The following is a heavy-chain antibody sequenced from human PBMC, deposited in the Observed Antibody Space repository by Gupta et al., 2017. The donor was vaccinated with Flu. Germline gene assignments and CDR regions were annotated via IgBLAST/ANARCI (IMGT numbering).Heavy chain of an antibody. CDR2: INHSGST. V-gene: IGHV4-34*01. J-gene: IGHJ5*02. D-gene: IGHD3-3*01. CDR3: ARRWKGRLYDFWSGYNNKNWCDP. CDR1: GGSFRGYY. Sequence: QVQLQQWGAGLLKPSATLSLTCAVYGGSFRGYYWSWIRQPPGKGLEWIGEINHSGSTNYNPSLKSRVTISVDTSKNQFSLKLSSVTAADTAVYYCARRWKGRLYDFWSGYNNKNWCDPWGQGTLVTVSS.